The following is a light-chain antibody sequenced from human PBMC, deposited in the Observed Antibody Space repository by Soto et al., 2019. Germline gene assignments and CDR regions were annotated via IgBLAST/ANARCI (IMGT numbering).Light chain of an antibody. CDR3: SSFTNTITPYA. CDR1: SSDVGGYNY. CDR2: EVS. V-gene: IGLV2-14*01. Sequence: SVVAAPAWESGSPGEAIAISCTGTSSDVGGYNYVSWFQHHPGKAPKLIIYEVSYRPSGVSNRFSGSKSGDTASLTISGLQAEDEADYYCSSFTNTITPYALGTGTKV. J-gene: IGLJ1*01.